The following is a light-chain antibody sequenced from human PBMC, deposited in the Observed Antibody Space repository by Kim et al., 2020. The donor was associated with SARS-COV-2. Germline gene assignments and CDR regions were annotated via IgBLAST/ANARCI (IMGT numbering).Light chain of an antibody. Sequence: AYIAGSVPILRPTSLRMCSYLAPSQTKSGKAIALLIYDASNLQSGVPSRFSGSGSGTDFTLTISCLQSEDVATYYCQQYYSFPYLLGPGTTLEI. CDR2: DAS. CDR3: QQYYSFPYL. J-gene: IGKJ2*01. CDR1: LRMCSY. V-gene: IGKV1D-8*01.